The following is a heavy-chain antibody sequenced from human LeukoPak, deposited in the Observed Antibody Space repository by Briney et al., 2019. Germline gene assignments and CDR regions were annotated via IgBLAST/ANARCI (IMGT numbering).Heavy chain of an antibody. D-gene: IGHD2-2*01. Sequence: PGGSPRLSCAASGFTFSSYGMHWVRQAPGKGLEWVAFIRYDGSNKYYADSVKGRFTISRDNSKNTLYLQMNSLRAEDTAVYYCAKDYLGYCSSTSCHDAFDIWGQGTMVTVSS. CDR2: IRYDGSNK. V-gene: IGHV3-30*02. CDR1: GFTFSSYG. CDR3: AKDYLGYCSSTSCHDAFDI. J-gene: IGHJ3*02.